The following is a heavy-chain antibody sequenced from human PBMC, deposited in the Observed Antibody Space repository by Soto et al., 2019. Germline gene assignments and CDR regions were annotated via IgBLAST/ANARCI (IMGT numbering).Heavy chain of an antibody. D-gene: IGHD3-3*01. V-gene: IGHV1-18*01. CDR1: GYTFTSYG. CDR3: ARDPTIGGVVQSYGMDV. J-gene: IGHJ6*02. CDR2: ISAYNGIT. Sequence: QVQLVQSGAEVKKPGASVKVSCKASGYTFTSYGISWVRQAPGQGLEWMGWISAYNGITNYAQKLQGRVTMTTDTPTSTANMALRRLRSDDTAVYYCARDPTIGGVVQSYGMDVWGQGTTVTVSS.